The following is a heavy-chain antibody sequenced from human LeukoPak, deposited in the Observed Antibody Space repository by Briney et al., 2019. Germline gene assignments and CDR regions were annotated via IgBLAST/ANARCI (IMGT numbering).Heavy chain of an antibody. J-gene: IGHJ6*03. Sequence: TSETLSLTCAVYGGSFSGYYWSWIRQPPGKGLEWIGYIYYSGSTNYNPSLKSRVSISRDTTKNLFSLRLRSVTAADTAVYFCARGRVSSSTWYSTYYYYFYMDVWGKGTTVTVSS. CDR1: GGSFSGYY. D-gene: IGHD1-1*01. CDR2: IYYSGST. V-gene: IGHV4-34*11. CDR3: ARGRVSSSTWYSTYYYYFYMDV.